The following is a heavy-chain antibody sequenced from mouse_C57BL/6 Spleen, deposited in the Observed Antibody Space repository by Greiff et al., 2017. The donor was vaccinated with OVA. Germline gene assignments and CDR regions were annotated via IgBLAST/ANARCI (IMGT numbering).Heavy chain of an antibody. J-gene: IGHJ3*01. CDR1: GYTFTSYW. V-gene: IGHV1-64*01. D-gene: IGHD1-1*01. CDR3: ARAGSPNYYGSSSLY. Sequence: QVQLQQPGAELVKPGASVKLSCKASGYTFTSYWMHWVKQRPGQGLEWIGMIHPNSGSTNYNEKFKSKATLTVDKSSSTAYMQLSSLTSEDSAVYYCARAGSPNYYGSSSLYWGQGTLVTVSA. CDR2: IHPNSGST.